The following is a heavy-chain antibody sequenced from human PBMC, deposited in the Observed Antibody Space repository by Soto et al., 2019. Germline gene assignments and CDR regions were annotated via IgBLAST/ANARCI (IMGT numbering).Heavy chain of an antibody. Sequence: SQALSLTCAISGDSVSSNTASWNWIRQSPSRGLEWLGRTYFRSKWYNDYAVSVKSRIIINPDTSNNQFSLQLNSVTPEDTAVYFCAKGDNLGPKTGYAFDPWGQGIMVTVSS. CDR1: GDSVSSNTAS. V-gene: IGHV6-1*01. D-gene: IGHD5-12*01. CDR3: AKGDNLGPKTGYAFDP. CDR2: TYFRSKWYN. J-gene: IGHJ5*02.